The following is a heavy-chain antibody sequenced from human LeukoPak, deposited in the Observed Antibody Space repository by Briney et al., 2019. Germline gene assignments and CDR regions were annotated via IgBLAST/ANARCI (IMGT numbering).Heavy chain of an antibody. Sequence: GGSLRLSCAASGFTFNKSWMTWVRQAPGKGLEWVSAISGSGGSTYYADSVKGRFTISRDNSKNTLYLQMNSLRAEDTAVYYCAKDMARITMIVVVITDYYYYGMDVWGQGTTVTVSS. J-gene: IGHJ6*02. V-gene: IGHV3-23*01. CDR2: ISGSGGST. D-gene: IGHD3-22*01. CDR1: GFTFNKSW. CDR3: AKDMARITMIVVVITDYYYYGMDV.